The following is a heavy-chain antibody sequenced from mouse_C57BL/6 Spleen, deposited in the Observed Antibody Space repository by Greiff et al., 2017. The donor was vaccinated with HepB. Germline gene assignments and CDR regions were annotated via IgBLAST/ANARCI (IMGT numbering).Heavy chain of an antibody. CDR3: AREGIYWYFDV. D-gene: IGHD2-14*01. CDR2: ISDGGSYT. V-gene: IGHV5-4*01. CDR1: GFTFSSYA. Sequence: EVKLVESGGGLVKPGGSLKLSCAASGFTFSSYAMSWVRQTPEKRLEWVATISDGGSYTYYPDNVKGRFTISRDNAKNNLYLQMSHLKSEDTAMYYCAREGIYWYFDVWGTGTTVTVSS. J-gene: IGHJ1*03.